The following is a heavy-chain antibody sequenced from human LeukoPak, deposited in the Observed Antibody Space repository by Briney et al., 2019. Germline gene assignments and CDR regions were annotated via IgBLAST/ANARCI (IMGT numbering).Heavy chain of an antibody. CDR1: GFTFSSYE. J-gene: IGHJ4*02. D-gene: IGHD5-24*01. CDR2: ISSSGSTT. Sequence: PGGSLRLSCAASGFTFSSYEMNWVRQAPGKGLEWVSYISSSGSTTYYAHSVKGRFTISRDKAKNSLYLQMNSLRAEDTAVYYCARDGCKGYYFDYWGQGTLVTVSS. CDR3: ARDGCKGYYFDY. V-gene: IGHV3-48*03.